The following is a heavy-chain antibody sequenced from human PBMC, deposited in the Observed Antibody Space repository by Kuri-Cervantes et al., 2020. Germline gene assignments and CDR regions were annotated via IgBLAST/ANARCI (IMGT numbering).Heavy chain of an antibody. CDR2: TTYDGNNK. V-gene: IGHV3-30-3*01. Sequence: GESLKISCAASGFTFTDYAMHWVRQAPGKGLEWVAVTTYDGNNKFYADSVKGRFTISRDNSKNTLYLQMNSLRAEDTAVYYCAKEGGSYYAYYYYGMDVWGQGTTVTVSS. J-gene: IGHJ6*02. D-gene: IGHD1-26*01. CDR1: GFTFTDYA. CDR3: AKEGGSYYAYYYYGMDV.